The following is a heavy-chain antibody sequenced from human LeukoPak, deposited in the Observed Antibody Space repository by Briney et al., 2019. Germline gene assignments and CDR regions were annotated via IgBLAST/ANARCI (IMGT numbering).Heavy chain of an antibody. CDR1: GYTFTSYD. J-gene: IGHJ4*02. V-gene: IGHV1-69*06. CDR2: IIPIFGTA. Sequence: ASVKVSCKASGYTFTSYDINWVRQATGQGLEWMGGIIPIFGTANYAQKFQGRVTITADKSTSTAYMELSSLRSEDTAVYYCARDGSGSYYSPWGQGTLVTVSS. CDR3: ARDGSGSYYSP. D-gene: IGHD1-26*01.